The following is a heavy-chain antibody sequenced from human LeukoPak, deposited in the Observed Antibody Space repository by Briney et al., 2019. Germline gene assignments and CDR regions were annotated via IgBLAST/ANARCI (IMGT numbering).Heavy chain of an antibody. V-gene: IGHV5-51*01. Sequence: GESLKISCKGSGYSFTSYWIGWVREMPGKGLESMGIIYPGDSDTRYSPSFQGQVTISADKSIRTAYLQWSSLKASDTAMYYCARHLAVYCSGGNCYGPSPFGYWGQGTLVTVSS. CDR3: ARHLAVYCSGGNCYGPSPFGY. CDR1: GYSFTSYW. J-gene: IGHJ4*02. CDR2: IYPGDSDT. D-gene: IGHD2-15*01.